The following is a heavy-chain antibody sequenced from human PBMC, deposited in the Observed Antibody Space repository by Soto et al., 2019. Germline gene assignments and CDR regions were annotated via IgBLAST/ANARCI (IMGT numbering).Heavy chain of an antibody. J-gene: IGHJ6*02. D-gene: IGHD6-13*01. CDR1: GFTFSSYA. V-gene: IGHV3-30-3*01. Sequence: QVQLVESGGGVVQPGRSLRLSCAASGFTFSSYAMHWVRQAPGKGLEWVAVISYDGSNKYYADSVKGRFTISRDNSKNTLYLQMNSLRDEDTAVYYCARDLGSSWYYYYGMDVWGQGTTVTVSS. CDR3: ARDLGSSWYYYYGMDV. CDR2: ISYDGSNK.